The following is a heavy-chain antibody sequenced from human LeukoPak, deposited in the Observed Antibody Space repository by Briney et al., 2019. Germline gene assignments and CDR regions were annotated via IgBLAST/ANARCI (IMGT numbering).Heavy chain of an antibody. CDR3: ARSYYYDSSGSKDAFDI. V-gene: IGHV4-61*02. Sequence: PSQTLSLTCTVSGGSISSGNYYWNWIRQPAGKGLEWIGRVYPSGSTNYHPSLKSRVTISVDTSRNQFSLKLSSVTATDTAMYYCARSYYYDSSGSKDAFDIWGQGTMVTVSS. J-gene: IGHJ3*02. D-gene: IGHD3-22*01. CDR2: VYPSGST. CDR1: GGSISSGNYY.